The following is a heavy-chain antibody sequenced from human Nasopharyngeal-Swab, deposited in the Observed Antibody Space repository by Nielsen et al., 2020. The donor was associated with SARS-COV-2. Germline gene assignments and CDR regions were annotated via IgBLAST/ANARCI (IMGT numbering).Heavy chain of an antibody. J-gene: IGHJ4*02. D-gene: IGHD3-22*01. Sequence: GGSLRLSCAASGFTFSSYWMHWVRQAPGKGLVWVSRINSDGSSTSYADSVKGRFTISSDNSKSTLYLQMNSLRAEDTAVYYCAKSPPYYYDSSGYYDYWGQGTLVTVSS. CDR1: GFTFSSYW. V-gene: IGHV3-74*01. CDR2: INSDGSST. CDR3: AKSPPYYYDSSGYYDY.